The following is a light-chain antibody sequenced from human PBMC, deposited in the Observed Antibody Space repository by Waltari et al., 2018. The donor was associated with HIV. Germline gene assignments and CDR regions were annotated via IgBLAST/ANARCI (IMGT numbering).Light chain of an antibody. V-gene: IGLV2-14*01. J-gene: IGLJ3*02. CDR1: NTTFSPHSF. CDR2: GDN. Sequence: QPALTQPASASAPLGQSITISCIASNTTFSPHSFVSWYHHHPAKAPQLLIYGDNIRPSGIPFRLSGSKSDNTASLTISGLQVDDEGDYYCSSYMNSGTLVFGGGTKVTVL. CDR3: SSYMNSGTLV.